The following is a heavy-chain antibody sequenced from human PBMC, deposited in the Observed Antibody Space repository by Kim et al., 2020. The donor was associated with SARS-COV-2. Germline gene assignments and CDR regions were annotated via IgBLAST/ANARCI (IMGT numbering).Heavy chain of an antibody. CDR1: GFTFNTYG. V-gene: IGHV3-30*18. J-gene: IGHJ4*02. Sequence: GGSLRLSCAASGFTFNTYGMHWVRQAPGKGLEWVTVISFDGSKKDYVDSVKGRFTISRDNSENTLYLQMNSLRIEDTAVYYCAKSFSGSYFGYDYWGQGTLVTVSS. CDR2: ISFDGSKK. CDR3: AKSFSGSYFGYDY. D-gene: IGHD1-26*01.